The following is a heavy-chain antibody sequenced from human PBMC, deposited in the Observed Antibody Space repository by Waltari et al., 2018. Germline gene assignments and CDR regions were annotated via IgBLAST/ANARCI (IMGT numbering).Heavy chain of an antibody. CDR2: INPNSGGT. CDR3: ARSWTPRLVKYQLLGY. V-gene: IGHV1-2*02. J-gene: IGHJ4*02. D-gene: IGHD2-2*01. CDR1: GCNFTGEH. Sequence: VQLVRSGAEGKKPGASGTVSCRASGCNFTGEHMHLCRQAPGQGLEWMGWINPNSGGTNYAQKFQGRVTMTRDTSISTAYMELSRLRSDDTAVYYCARSWTPRLVKYQLLGYWGQGTLVTVSS.